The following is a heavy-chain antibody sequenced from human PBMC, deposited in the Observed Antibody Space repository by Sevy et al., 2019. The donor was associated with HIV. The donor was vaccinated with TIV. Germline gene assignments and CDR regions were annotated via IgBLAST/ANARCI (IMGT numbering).Heavy chain of an antibody. CDR1: GDTFSTYG. CDR3: AREGGVATTGDNDAFDI. V-gene: IGHV1-69*13. Sequence: ASVKVSCKASGDTFSTYGLSWVRQAPGQGLEWMGGIIPIFGTPNYAQKFQGRVTITADESASTAYMELSSLSSEDTALYYCAREGGVATTGDNDAFDIWGHGTLVTVSS. CDR2: IIPIFGTP. D-gene: IGHD7-27*01. J-gene: IGHJ3*02.